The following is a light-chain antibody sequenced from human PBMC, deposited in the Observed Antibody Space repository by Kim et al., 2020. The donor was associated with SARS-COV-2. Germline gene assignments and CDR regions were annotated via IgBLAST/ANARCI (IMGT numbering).Light chain of an antibody. Sequence: ALGQSAGITCWGNNIGSKTVRWYQQKPGHAPLRVIYRTDTRPSGIPEPFSSANSGNTATLTISSAQAGDEADYYCQVWDSSTYVVFGGGTQLTVL. V-gene: IGLV3-9*01. J-gene: IGLJ2*01. CDR1: NIGSKT. CDR2: RTD. CDR3: QVWDSSTYVV.